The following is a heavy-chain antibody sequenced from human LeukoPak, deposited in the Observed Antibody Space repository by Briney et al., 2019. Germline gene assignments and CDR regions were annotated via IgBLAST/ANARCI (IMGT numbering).Heavy chain of an antibody. CDR3: ARYYDFWSGYYPTQDYYYYMDV. J-gene: IGHJ6*03. Sequence: PSETLSLTCTVAGGSISSYYWSWLRQPPGKGREGIGYIYYSGSTNYNPSLKSRVTISVDTSKNQFSLKLSSVTAADTAVYYCARYYDFWSGYYPTQDYYYYMDVWGKGTTVTVSS. CDR1: GGSISSYY. D-gene: IGHD3-3*01. CDR2: IYYSGST. V-gene: IGHV4-59*01.